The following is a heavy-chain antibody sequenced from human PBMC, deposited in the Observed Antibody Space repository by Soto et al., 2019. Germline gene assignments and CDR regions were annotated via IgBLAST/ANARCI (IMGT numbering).Heavy chain of an antibody. D-gene: IGHD3-10*01. CDR1: GFTFSSYW. CDR2: IKQDGSEK. J-gene: IGHJ6*03. V-gene: IGHV3-7*01. CDR3: ARVKWFGPGYYYYYMDV. Sequence: GGSLRLSCAASGFTFSSYWMSWVRQAPGKGLEWVANIKQDGSEKYYVDSVKGRFTISKDNAKNSLYLQINSLRVDETAVYYCARVKWFGPGYYYYYMDVWGKGTTVTVSS.